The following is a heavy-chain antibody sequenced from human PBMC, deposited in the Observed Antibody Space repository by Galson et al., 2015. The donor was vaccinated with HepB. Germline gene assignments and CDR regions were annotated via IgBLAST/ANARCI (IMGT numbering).Heavy chain of an antibody. CDR1: GYTFTGYY. CDR2: INPNSGGT. V-gene: IGHV1-2*06. CDR3: ARGVLLWDGPDY. J-gene: IGHJ4*02. Sequence: SVKVSCKASGYTFTGYYMHWVRQAPGQGLEWMGRINPNSGGTNYAQKFQGRVTMTRDTSTSTVFMELSSLRSEDTAVYHCARGVLLWDGPDYWGQGTLVTVSS. D-gene: IGHD3-10*01.